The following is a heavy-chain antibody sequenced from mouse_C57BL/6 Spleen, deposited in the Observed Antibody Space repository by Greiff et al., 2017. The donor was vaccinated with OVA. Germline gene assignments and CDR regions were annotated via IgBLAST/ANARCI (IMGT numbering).Heavy chain of an antibody. CDR2: IRSKSNNYAT. CDR1: GFSFNTYA. J-gene: IGHJ4*01. Sequence: EVMLVESGGGLVQPKGSLKLSCAASGFSFNTYAMNWVRQAPGKGLEWVARIRSKSNNYATYYADSVKDRFTISRDDSESMLYLQMNNLKTEDTAMYYCVRGSYYGSSDYAMDYWGQGTSVTVSS. V-gene: IGHV10-1*01. CDR3: VRGSYYGSSDYAMDY. D-gene: IGHD1-1*01.